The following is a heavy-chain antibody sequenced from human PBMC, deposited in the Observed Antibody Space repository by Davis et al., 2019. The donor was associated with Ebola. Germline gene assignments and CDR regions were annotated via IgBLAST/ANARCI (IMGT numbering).Heavy chain of an antibody. J-gene: IGHJ4*02. V-gene: IGHV3-21*04. D-gene: IGHD5-18*01. CDR3: AREGYTNAWDNYFDY. CDR1: GFSFSDYR. Sequence: PGGSLRLSCAASGFSFSDYRMNWVRQAPGKGLEWVSSISSNSNDINYADSVKGRFTISRDNAKNSMYLQMNSLRAEDTAVYFCAREGYTNAWDNYFDYWGQGTLVTVSS. CDR2: ISSNSNDI.